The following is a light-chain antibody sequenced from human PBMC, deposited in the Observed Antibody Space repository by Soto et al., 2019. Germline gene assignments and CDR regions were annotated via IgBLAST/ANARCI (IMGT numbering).Light chain of an antibody. J-gene: IGKJ1*01. V-gene: IGKV3-20*01. CDR1: QSVSSTF. CDR2: GAS. CDR3: QQFDSSVT. Sequence: EIVLTQSPGSLSLSPGERATLSCRASQSVSSTFFAWYQQRPGQAPRLLMYGASSRATGIPERFSGSGSGTDFTRTISRLEPEDFAVYYWQQFDSSVTFGQGTKVEIK.